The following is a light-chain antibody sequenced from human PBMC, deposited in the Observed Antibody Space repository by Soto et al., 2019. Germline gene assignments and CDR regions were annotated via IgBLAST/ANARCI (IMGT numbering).Light chain of an antibody. CDR2: GAS. CDR3: QPYGSSPLVT. CDR1: QSVSSSD. J-gene: IGKJ5*01. V-gene: IGKV3-20*01. Sequence: EILLTQSPGTLSLSPGERATLSCRASQSVSSSDFAWYQQKPGQAPRLLIFGASSRVTGIPDRLSGSGSVTDFTLTISSLEPDDFAVYYCQPYGSSPLVTFGQGTRLEIK.